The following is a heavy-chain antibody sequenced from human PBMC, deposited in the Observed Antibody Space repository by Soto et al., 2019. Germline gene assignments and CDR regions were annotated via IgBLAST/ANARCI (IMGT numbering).Heavy chain of an antibody. CDR3: ARSEGSRLWPGASHYYFDY. CDR1: GFTFSSYW. V-gene: IGHV3-7*05. J-gene: IGHJ4*02. CDR2: IKQDGSEK. D-gene: IGHD5-18*01. Sequence: GGSLRLSCAASGFTFSSYWMSWVRQAPGKGLEWVANIKQDGSEKYYVDSVKGRFTISRDNAKNSLYLQMNSLRAEDTAVYYCARSEGSRLWPGASHYYFDYWGQGTLVTVSS.